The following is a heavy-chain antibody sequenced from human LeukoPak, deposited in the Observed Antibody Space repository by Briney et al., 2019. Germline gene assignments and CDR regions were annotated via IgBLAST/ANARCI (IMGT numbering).Heavy chain of an antibody. D-gene: IGHD3-22*01. Sequence: PSETLSLTCTASGGSISSGGYYWSWIRQHPGKGLEWIGYIYYSGSTYYNPSLKSRVTISVDTSKNQFSLKLSSVTAADTAVYYCASLQYYYDSSGYYHDYWGQGTLVTVSS. CDR1: GGSISSGGYY. V-gene: IGHV4-31*03. J-gene: IGHJ4*02. CDR3: ASLQYYYDSSGYYHDY. CDR2: IYYSGST.